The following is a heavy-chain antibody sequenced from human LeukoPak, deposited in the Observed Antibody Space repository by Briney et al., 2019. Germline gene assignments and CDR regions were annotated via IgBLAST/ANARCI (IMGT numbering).Heavy chain of an antibody. CDR1: GYTFTSYA. CDR3: ARDVSPENSAYDWAIYYYYTMDV. D-gene: IGHD5-12*01. V-gene: IGHV1-18*01. Sequence: GASVKVSCKASGYTFTSYAISWVRQAPGQGLEWMGWISGYNGSTNYAQKLQGRVTMTTDTSTTTAYMELRSLRSDDTAVYYCARDVSPENSAYDWAIYYYYTMDVWGQGTTVTVSS. CDR2: ISGYNGST. J-gene: IGHJ6*02.